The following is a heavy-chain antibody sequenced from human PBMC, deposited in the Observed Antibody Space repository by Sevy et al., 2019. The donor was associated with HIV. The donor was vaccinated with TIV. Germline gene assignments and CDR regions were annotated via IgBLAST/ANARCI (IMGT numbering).Heavy chain of an antibody. D-gene: IGHD2-2*01. J-gene: IGHJ4*02. CDR3: ARVGPRPNGSNSFHH. CDR2: IYHRGNF. CDR1: GDSISSYY. Sequence: SETLSLTCTVSGDSISSYYWTWIRQPPGKGVEWIAYIYHRGNFNYNPSLKSRVTISVDTSKNQFSLKMSSVTAADTAVYYCARVGPRPNGSNSFHHWGRGTLVTVSS. V-gene: IGHV4-59*01.